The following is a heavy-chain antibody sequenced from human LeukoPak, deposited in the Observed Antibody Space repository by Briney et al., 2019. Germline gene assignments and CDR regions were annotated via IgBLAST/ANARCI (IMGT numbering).Heavy chain of an antibody. V-gene: IGHV5-51*01. D-gene: IGHD3-10*01. J-gene: IGHJ4*02. CDR3: ARRLDRGNFDF. CDR2: LDPGGSDT. Sequence: GESLKISRKGSGYSFTSYWIGWVCQMPGKGLEWMGILDPGGSDTRYSPAFQGQVTMSADKSITTAYLQWSSLKASDTAIYYCARRLDRGNFDFWGQGTLVTVSS. CDR1: GYSFTSYW.